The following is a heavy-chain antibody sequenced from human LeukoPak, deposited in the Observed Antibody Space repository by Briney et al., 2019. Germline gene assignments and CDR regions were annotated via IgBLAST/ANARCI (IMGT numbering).Heavy chain of an antibody. J-gene: IGHJ5*02. CDR2: IWYDGSNK. D-gene: IGHD3-10*01. V-gene: IGHV3-33*01. Sequence: PGGSLRLSCAASGFTFSSYGMHWVRQAPGKGLEWVAVIWYDGSNKYYADSVKGRFTISRDNSKNTLYLQMNSLRAEDTAVYYCASVKGYGSGKSQLDPWGQGTLVTVSS. CDR3: ASVKGYGSGKSQLDP. CDR1: GFTFSSYG.